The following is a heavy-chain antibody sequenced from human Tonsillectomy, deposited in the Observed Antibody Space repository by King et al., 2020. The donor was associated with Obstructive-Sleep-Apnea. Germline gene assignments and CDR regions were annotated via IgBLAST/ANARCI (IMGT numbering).Heavy chain of an antibody. J-gene: IGHJ4*02. CDR3: ALITGSDY. CDR1: GISFSSYW. V-gene: IGHV3-7*01. D-gene: IGHD1-1*01. Sequence: VQLVESGGGSVQPGGSLRLSCAASGISFSSYWMTWVRQAPGKGLEWVANIKKEGSENYYVDAVKGRFTISRDNAKNSLFLQMNSLRAEDTAIYYCALITGSDYWGQGTMVTVSS. CDR2: IKKEGSEN.